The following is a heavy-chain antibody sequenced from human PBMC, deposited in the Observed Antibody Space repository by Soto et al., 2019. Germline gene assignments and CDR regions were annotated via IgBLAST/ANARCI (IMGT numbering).Heavy chain of an antibody. CDR2: TYHSGST. V-gene: IGHV4-30-2*01. CDR1: GGSISSGGYS. J-gene: IGHJ3*02. CDR3: GRGDYANAFDI. D-gene: IGHD4-17*01. Sequence: QLQLQESGSGLVTPSQTLSLTCAVSGGSISSGGYSWNWIRQPPGKGLEWIGNTYHSGSTYYNASLKXRXTXSXXRSKNQFSLKLSSVTAADTAVYYCGRGDYANAFDIWGQGTMVTVSS.